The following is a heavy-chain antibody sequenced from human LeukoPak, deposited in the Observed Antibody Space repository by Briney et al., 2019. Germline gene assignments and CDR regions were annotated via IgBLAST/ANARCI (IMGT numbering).Heavy chain of an antibody. Sequence: GGSLRLSCAASGFTFSSYAMHWVRQAPGKGLEWVAVISYDGSNKYYADSVKGRFTISRDNSKNTLYLQMNSLRAEDTAVYYCAKGGSYPIDYWGQGALVTVSS. D-gene: IGHD1-26*01. CDR1: GFTFSSYA. J-gene: IGHJ4*02. CDR3: AKGGSYPIDY. CDR2: ISYDGSNK. V-gene: IGHV3-30-3*01.